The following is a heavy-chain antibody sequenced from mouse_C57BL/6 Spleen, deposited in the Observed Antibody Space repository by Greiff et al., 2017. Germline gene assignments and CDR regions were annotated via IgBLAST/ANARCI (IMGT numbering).Heavy chain of an antibody. CDR3: ARERGLYYFDY. CDR1: GYSITSGYY. D-gene: IGHD1-1*01. V-gene: IGHV3-6*01. Sequence: EVQLQQSGPGLVKPSQSLSLTCSVTGYSITSGYYWNWIRQFPGNKLEWMGYISYDGSNNYNPSLKNRISITLDTSKNQFFLKLNSVTTEDTATYYCARERGLYYFDYWGQGTTLTVSS. J-gene: IGHJ2*01. CDR2: ISYDGSN.